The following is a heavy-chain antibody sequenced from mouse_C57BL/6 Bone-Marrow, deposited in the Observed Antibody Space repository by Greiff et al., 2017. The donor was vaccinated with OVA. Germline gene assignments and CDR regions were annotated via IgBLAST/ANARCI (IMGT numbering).Heavy chain of an antibody. Sequence: EVQRVESGGGLVKPGGSLKLSCAASGFTFSSYAMSWVRQTPEKRLEWVATISDGGSYTYYPDNVKGRFTISRDNAKNNLYLQMSHLKSEDTAMYYCARDRLPPWFAYWGQGTLVTVSA. CDR3: ARDRLPPWFAY. CDR2: ISDGGSYT. D-gene: IGHD2-2*01. V-gene: IGHV5-4*01. CDR1: GFTFSSYA. J-gene: IGHJ3*01.